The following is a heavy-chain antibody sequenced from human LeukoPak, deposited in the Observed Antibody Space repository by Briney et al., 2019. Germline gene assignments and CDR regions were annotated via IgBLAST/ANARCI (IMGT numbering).Heavy chain of an antibody. J-gene: IGHJ4*02. D-gene: IGHD5-24*01. V-gene: IGHV3-7*04. CDR2: IKQDGSEK. Sequence: GGSLRLSCAASGFTFSSYWMSWVRHAPGKGLEWVANIKQDGSEKYYVDSVKGRFTISRDNAKNSLYLQMNSLRAEDTAVYYCARARDGYRTDYFDYWGQGTLVTVSS. CDR1: GFTFSSYW. CDR3: ARARDGYRTDYFDY.